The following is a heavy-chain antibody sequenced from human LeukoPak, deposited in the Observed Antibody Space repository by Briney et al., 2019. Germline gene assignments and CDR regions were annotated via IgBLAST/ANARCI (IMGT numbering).Heavy chain of an antibody. CDR1: GFTFTTYA. V-gene: IGHV3-23*01. CDR3: AKDLALAGTGGGFDV. J-gene: IGHJ3*01. CDR2: VSGGGDKT. D-gene: IGHD6-19*01. Sequence: PGGSLRLSCAASGFTFTTYAINWVRQAPGKGLEWVSGVSGGGDKTYYADSVNGRFTISRDNSKNTVSLQMSSLRAEDTALYYCAKDLALAGTGGGFDVWGRGTRVAVPS.